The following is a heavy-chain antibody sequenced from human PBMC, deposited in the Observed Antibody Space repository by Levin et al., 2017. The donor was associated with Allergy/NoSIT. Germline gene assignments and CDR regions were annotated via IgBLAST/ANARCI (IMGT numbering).Heavy chain of an antibody. CDR2: INHSVST. CDR3: ARGRPKLSYAFDI. J-gene: IGHJ3*02. V-gene: IGHV4-34*01. Sequence: SQTLSLTCAVYGGSFSGYYWSWIRQPPGKGLEWIGEINHSVSTNYNPSLTSRVTISVDTSKNQFSLKLSSVTAASTAVYYWARGRPKLSYAFDIWGQGTMVTVSS. CDR1: GGSFSGYY. D-gene: IGHD5-18*01.